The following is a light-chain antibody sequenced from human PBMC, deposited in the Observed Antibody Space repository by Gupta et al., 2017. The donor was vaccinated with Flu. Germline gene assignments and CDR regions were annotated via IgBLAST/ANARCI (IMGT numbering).Light chain of an antibody. CDR1: QGISTY. J-gene: IGKJ1*01. CDR2: VAS. CDR3: QQVNSYPWT. V-gene: IGKV1-9*01. Sequence: PSSLSASVGDSVTITCRASQGISTYLAWYQHKPGKAPNLLIYVASILQTGVPSRFSGSGSGTEFTLTISSLQAEDFATYYCQQVNSYPWTFGQGTKVEIK.